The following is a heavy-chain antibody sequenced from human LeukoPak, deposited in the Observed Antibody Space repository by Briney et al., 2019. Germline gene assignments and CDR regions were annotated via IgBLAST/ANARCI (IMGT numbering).Heavy chain of an antibody. CDR2: IYSGGST. D-gene: IGHD5-18*01. J-gene: IGHJ4*02. CDR3: AREGATAMVDY. V-gene: IGHV3-66*01. Sequence: GGSLRLSCAASGFTVSSNYMSWVRQAPGKGLEWVSVIYSGGSTYYADSVKGRFTISRDNSKNTLYLRMNSLRAEDTAVYYCAREGATAMVDYWGQGTLVTVSS. CDR1: GFTVSSNY.